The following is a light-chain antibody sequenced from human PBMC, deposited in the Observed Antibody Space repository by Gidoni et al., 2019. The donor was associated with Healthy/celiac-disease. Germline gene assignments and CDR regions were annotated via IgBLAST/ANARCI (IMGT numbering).Light chain of an antibody. J-gene: IGKJ4*01. Sequence: DLQLTQSPSSLSASVGDRVTITCQASQDISNYLNWYQQKQGKAPKLLIYDASNLETGVPSRFSGSGSGTDFTFTISSLQPEDIATYYCQQYDNLLLTFGGGTKVEIK. CDR2: DAS. V-gene: IGKV1-33*01. CDR1: QDISNY. CDR3: QQYDNLLLT.